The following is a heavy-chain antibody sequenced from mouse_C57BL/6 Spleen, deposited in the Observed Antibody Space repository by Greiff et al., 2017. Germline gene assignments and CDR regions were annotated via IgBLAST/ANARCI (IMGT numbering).Heavy chain of an antibody. CDR3: ARQPFAY. CDR2: IYPGDGDT. D-gene: IGHD6-1*01. CDR1: GYAFSSSW. J-gene: IGHJ3*01. Sequence: VQLQQSGPELVKPGASVKISCKASGYAFSSSWMNWVKQRPGQGLEWIGRIYPGDGDTNYNGKFKGKATLTADKSSSTAYMQLSSLTSEDSAVYFCARQPFAYWGQGTLVTVSA. V-gene: IGHV1-82*01.